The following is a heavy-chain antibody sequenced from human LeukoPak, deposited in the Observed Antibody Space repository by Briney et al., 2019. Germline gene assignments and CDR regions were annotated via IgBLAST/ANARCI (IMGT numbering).Heavy chain of an antibody. V-gene: IGHV4-61*02. CDR3: ARHNYQLSALDY. CDR1: GGSISSSSYY. D-gene: IGHD2-2*01. Sequence: SETLSLTCTVSGGSISSSSYYWSWIRQPAGKGLEWIGRIYTSGSTNYNPSLKSRVTISVDTSKSQFSLKLSSVTAADTAVYYWARHNYQLSALDYWGQGTLVTVSS. J-gene: IGHJ4*02. CDR2: IYTSGST.